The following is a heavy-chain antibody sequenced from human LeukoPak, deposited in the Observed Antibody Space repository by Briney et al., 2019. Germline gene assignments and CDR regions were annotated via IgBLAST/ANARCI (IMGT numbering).Heavy chain of an antibody. CDR1: GFTFTGYH. J-gene: IGHJ5*02. CDR2: INPNSGGT. Sequence: ASVKVSCKASGFTFTGYHMHWVRRAPGQGLEWMGWINPNSGGTNYAQNFQGRVTMTRDTSITTAYMELGSLTSDDTAVYYCARTTFPTSPSLDPWAREPWSPSPQ. D-gene: IGHD3-16*01. V-gene: IGHV1-2*02. CDR3: ARTTFPTSPSLDP.